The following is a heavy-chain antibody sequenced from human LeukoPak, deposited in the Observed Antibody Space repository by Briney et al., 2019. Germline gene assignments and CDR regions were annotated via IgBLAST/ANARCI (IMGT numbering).Heavy chain of an antibody. Sequence: PGGSLRLSCAAPGFIFNNYWMSWVRQAPGKGLEWVANIKQDGSETYYVDSVKGRFTISRDNAKNSLFLQMNSLRAEDTAVYYCTRVGSYLDAFDFWGQGTMVTVSS. CDR2: IKQDGSET. CDR3: TRVGSYLDAFDF. CDR1: GFIFNNYW. V-gene: IGHV3-7*01. D-gene: IGHD3-10*01. J-gene: IGHJ3*01.